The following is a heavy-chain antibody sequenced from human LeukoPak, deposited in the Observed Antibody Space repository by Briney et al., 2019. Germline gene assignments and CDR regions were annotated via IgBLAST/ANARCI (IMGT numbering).Heavy chain of an antibody. CDR2: IRYDGSNK. V-gene: IGHV3-30*02. CDR3: AKDRQNYYGSGYYFDY. Sequence: GGSLRLSCAASGFTFSSYGMHWVRQAPGKGLEWVAFIRYDGSNKYYADSVKGRFTISRDNSKNTLYLQMNSLRAEDTAVYYCAKDRQNYYGSGYYFDYWGQGTLVIVSS. J-gene: IGHJ4*02. D-gene: IGHD3-10*01. CDR1: GFTFSSYG.